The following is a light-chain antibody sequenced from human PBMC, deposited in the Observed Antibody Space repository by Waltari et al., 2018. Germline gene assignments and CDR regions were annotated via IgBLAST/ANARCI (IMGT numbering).Light chain of an antibody. CDR2: DFN. J-gene: IGLJ3*02. Sequence: QSALTQPRSVSGSPGQSVTISCTGTSSDVGAYDYVSWYQQHPGKAPKFVIYDFNRRPAGVPDRFAGSKSGTTDSLTISGLQAEDEADYYCCSFGGGYPVVFGGGTTLTVL. V-gene: IGLV2-11*01. CDR3: CSFGGGYPVV. CDR1: SSDVGAYDY.